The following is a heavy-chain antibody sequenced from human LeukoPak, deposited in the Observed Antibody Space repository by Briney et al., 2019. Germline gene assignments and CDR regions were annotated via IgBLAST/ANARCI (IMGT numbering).Heavy chain of an antibody. CDR3: ARDAHNVMTTVTTSAWFDP. Sequence: SVKVSCKASGGTFSSYAISWVRQAPGQGLEWMGGIIPIFGTANYAQKFQGRVTITADKSTSTAYMELSSLRSEDTAVYYCARDAHNVMTTVTTSAWFDPWGQGTLVTVSS. V-gene: IGHV1-69*06. J-gene: IGHJ5*02. CDR1: GGTFSSYA. CDR2: IIPIFGTA. D-gene: IGHD4-17*01.